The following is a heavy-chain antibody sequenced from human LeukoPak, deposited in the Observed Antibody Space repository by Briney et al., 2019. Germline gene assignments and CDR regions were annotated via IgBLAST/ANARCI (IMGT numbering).Heavy chain of an antibody. CDR2: INSDGSST. CDR1: GFTFSSYW. J-gene: IGHJ6*02. CDR3: ARVGDPTYYYYYYGMDV. D-gene: IGHD3-16*01. Sequence: HPGGSLRLSCAASGFTFSSYWMHWVRQAPGQGLVWVSRINSDGSSTSYADSVKGRFTISRDNAKNTPYLQMNSLRAEDTAVYYCARVGDPTYYYYYYGMDVWGQGTTVTVSS. V-gene: IGHV3-74*01.